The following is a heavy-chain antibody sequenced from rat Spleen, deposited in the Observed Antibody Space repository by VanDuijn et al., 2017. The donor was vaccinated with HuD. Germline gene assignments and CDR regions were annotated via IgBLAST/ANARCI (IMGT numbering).Heavy chain of an antibody. CDR1: GFTLSDYV. J-gene: IGHJ3*01. CDR2: ISPSGATT. V-gene: IGHV5-19*01. CDR3: ARVGTRVARFAY. D-gene: IGHD1-4*01. Sequence: EVQLVESGGGLVQPGRSLKLSCAASGFTLSDYVMHWIRQAPTKGLEWVTSISPSGATTNYRDSVKGRFTISRDNASGTLYLQMDSLRSEDTAPYYCARVGTRVARFAYWGQGTLVTVSS.